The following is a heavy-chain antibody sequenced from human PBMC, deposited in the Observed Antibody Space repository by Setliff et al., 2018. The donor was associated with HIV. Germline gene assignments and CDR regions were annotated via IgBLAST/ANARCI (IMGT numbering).Heavy chain of an antibody. J-gene: IGHJ4*02. CDR2: INPNNGGT. CDR1: GYTFTSYY. CDR3: VRIGRGAYYFDY. D-gene: IGHD3-16*01. V-gene: IGHV1-2*02. Sequence: GASVKVSCKASGYTFTSYYMHWVRQAPGQGLEWMGWINPNNGGTNYAQKFQGRVTMTRDTSISTAYMELSRLRPDDTAVYYCVRIGRGAYYFDYWGQGSLVTVSS.